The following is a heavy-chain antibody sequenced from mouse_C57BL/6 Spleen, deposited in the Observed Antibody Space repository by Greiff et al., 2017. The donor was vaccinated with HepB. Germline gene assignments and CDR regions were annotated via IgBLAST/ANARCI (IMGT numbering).Heavy chain of an antibody. CDR1: GFSLTSYG. CDR3: AKKDYYGSSPLAMDY. V-gene: IGHV2-5*01. CDR2: IWRGGST. D-gene: IGHD1-1*01. Sequence: QVQLQQSGPGLVQPSQSLSITCTVSGFSLTSYGVHWVRQSPGKGLEWLGVIWRGGSTDYNAAFMSRLSITKDNSKSQVFFKMNSLQADDTAIYYCAKKDYYGSSPLAMDYWGQGTSVTVSS. J-gene: IGHJ4*01.